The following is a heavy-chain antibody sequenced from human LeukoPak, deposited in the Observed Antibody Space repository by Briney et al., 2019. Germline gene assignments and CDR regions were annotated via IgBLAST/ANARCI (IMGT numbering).Heavy chain of an antibody. CDR2: IYYSGST. V-gene: IGHV4-39*07. D-gene: IGHD3-10*01. CDR3: ARDAQVRHGSGSYENVDY. J-gene: IGHJ4*02. CDR1: GGSISSSSYY. Sequence: PSETLSLTCTVSGGSISSSSYYWGWIRQPPGKGLEWIGSIYYSGSTYYNPSLKSRVTISVDTSKNQFSLKLSSVTAADTAVYYCARDAQVRHGSGSYENVDYWGQGTLVTVSS.